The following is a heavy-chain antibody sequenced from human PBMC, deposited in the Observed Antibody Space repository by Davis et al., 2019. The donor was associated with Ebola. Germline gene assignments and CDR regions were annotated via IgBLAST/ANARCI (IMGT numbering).Heavy chain of an antibody. CDR1: GGSISSNNYY. CDR3: ARGPDWFDP. Sequence: SETLSLTCTVSGGSISSNNYYWGWIRQPPGKGLEWFGSIYYRGTTYYTPSLKSRVTISVDTSNNQFSLKLTSVSAADTAVYYCARGPDWFDPWGQGTLVTVSS. CDR2: IYYRGTT. J-gene: IGHJ5*02. V-gene: IGHV4-39*01.